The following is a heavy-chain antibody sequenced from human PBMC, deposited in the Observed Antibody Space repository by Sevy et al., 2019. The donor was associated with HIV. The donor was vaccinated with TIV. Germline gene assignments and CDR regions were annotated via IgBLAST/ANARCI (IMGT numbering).Heavy chain of an antibody. Sequence: SETLSLTCTVSGGSISSYYWSWIRQPPGKGLEWIGYIYYSGCTNYNPSLKSRVTISVDTSKNQFSLKLSSVTAADTAVDYCARTYPGYDYVWGSYRNYYYYMDVWGKGTTVTVSS. D-gene: IGHD3-16*02. CDR3: ARTYPGYDYVWGSYRNYYYYMDV. J-gene: IGHJ6*03. CDR2: IYYSGCT. V-gene: IGHV4-59*01. CDR1: GGSISSYY.